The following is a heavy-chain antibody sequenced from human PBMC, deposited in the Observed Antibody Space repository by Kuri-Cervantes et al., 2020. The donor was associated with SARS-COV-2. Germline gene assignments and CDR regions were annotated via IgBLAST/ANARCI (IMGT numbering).Heavy chain of an antibody. V-gene: IGHV3-23*01. CDR1: GFTFSSYA. D-gene: IGHD2-2*01. CDR3: AKVHGDIVVVPAAKYFQH. J-gene: IGHJ1*01. CDR2: ISGSGGST. Sequence: GESLKISCAASGFTFSSYAMSWVRQAPGKGLEWVSAISGSGGSTYYADSVKGRFTISRDNSKNTLYLQMNSLRAEDTAVYYCAKVHGDIVVVPAAKYFQHWGQGTLVTVSS.